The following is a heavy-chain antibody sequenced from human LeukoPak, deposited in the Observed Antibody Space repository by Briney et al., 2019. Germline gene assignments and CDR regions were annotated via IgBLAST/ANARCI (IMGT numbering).Heavy chain of an antibody. V-gene: IGHV4-39*01. Sequence: SETLSLTCTVSGGSISSSSYYWGWIRQPPGKGLEWIGTIYYSGSMFYNPSLKSRVTISVDTSKNQFSLKLSSVTAADTAVYYCASYKGGSGRYYKVEARYYHMDVWGKGTTVTISS. D-gene: IGHD3-10*01. CDR2: IYYSGSM. CDR1: GGSISSSSYY. J-gene: IGHJ6*03. CDR3: ASYKGGSGRYYKVEARYYHMDV.